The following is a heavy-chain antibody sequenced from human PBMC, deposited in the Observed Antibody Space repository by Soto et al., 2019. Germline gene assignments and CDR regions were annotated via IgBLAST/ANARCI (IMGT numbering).Heavy chain of an antibody. V-gene: IGHV4-59*08. CDR1: GGSISSYY. J-gene: IGHJ4*02. CDR3: ARQSNVATADFDY. D-gene: IGHD5-12*01. Sequence: SETLSLTCTVSGGSISSYYWSWIRQPPGKGLEWIGYIYYSGSTNYNPSLKSRVTISVDTSKNQFSLKLSSVTAADTAVYYCARQSNVATADFDYWGQGTLVTVSS. CDR2: IYYSGST.